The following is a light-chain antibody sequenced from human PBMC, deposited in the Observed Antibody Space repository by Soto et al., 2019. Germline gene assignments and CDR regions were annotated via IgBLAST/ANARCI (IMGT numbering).Light chain of an antibody. Sequence: VVTQSPCTLSLSPGERATLSCRASQSVSSSYLAWYQQKPGQPPRLLIYGASNRATGIPDRFSGSGSGTDFTLTISRLEPEDFAVYYCQQYGNSPITFGQGTRLEIK. J-gene: IGKJ5*01. CDR1: QSVSSSY. CDR2: GAS. V-gene: IGKV3-20*01. CDR3: QQYGNSPIT.